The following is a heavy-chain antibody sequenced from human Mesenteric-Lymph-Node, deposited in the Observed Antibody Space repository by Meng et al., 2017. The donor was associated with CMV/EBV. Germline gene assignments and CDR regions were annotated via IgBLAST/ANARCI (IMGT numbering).Heavy chain of an antibody. Sequence: GESLKISCAASGFSFSSFTMYWVRQAPGKGLEWVAFIRYDGSNKYYADSVKGRFTISRDNSKNTLYLQMNSLRAEDTAVYYCAKDSRYSGSFSDAFDIWGQGTMVTVSS. CDR3: AKDSRYSGSFSDAFDI. D-gene: IGHD1-26*01. V-gene: IGHV3-30*02. CDR1: GFSFSSFT. CDR2: IRYDGSNK. J-gene: IGHJ3*02.